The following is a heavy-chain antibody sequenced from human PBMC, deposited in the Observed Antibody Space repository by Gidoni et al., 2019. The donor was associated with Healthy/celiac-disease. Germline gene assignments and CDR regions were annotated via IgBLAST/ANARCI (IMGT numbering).Heavy chain of an antibody. Sequence: QVQLVQSGAEVQKPASSVKVSCKASGGTFSSYAISWVRQAPGQGLEWMGGIIPIFGTANYAHKFQGRVTITADESTSTAYMELSSLRSEDTAVYYCARDVRIAARPHYYYGMDVWGQGTTVTVSS. V-gene: IGHV1-69*01. J-gene: IGHJ6*02. CDR3: ARDVRIAARPHYYYGMDV. CDR2: IIPIFGTA. CDR1: GGTFSSYA. D-gene: IGHD6-6*01.